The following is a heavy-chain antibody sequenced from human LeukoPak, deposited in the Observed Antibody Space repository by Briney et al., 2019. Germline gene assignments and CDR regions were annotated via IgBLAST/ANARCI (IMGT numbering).Heavy chain of an antibody. CDR2: ISGSGGST. CDR3: TEDRLPVYYFGSSSWYDARENFDY. D-gene: IGHD6-13*01. J-gene: IGHJ4*02. CDR1: GFTFSRYA. V-gene: IGHV3-23*01. Sequence: GGSLRLSCAASGFTFSRYAMSWVRQAPGKGLEWVSAISGSGGSTYYADSVKGRFTISRDNSKNTLYLQMNSLRAEDTAVYYCTEDRLPVYYFGSSSWYDARENFDYWGQGTLVTVSS.